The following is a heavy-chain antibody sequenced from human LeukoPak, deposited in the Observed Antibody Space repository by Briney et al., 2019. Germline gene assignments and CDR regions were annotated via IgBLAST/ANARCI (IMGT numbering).Heavy chain of an antibody. CDR3: ARDRRGQDIDIVVVPAALWFDP. D-gene: IGHD2-2*01. V-gene: IGHV1-69*13. CDR2: IIPIFGTA. Sequence: SVKVSCKASGGTFSSYAISWVRQAPGQGLEWMGGIIPIFGTANYAQKFQGRVTITADESTSTAYMELSSLRSEDTAVYYCARDRRGQDIDIVVVPAALWFDPWGQGTLVTVSS. J-gene: IGHJ5*02. CDR1: GGTFSSYA.